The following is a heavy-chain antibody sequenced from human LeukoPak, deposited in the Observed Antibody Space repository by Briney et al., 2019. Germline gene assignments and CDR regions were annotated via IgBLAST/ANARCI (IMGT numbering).Heavy chain of an antibody. V-gene: IGHV3-33*01. Sequence: PGRSLRLSCAASGFTFSSYGMHWVRQAPGKGLGWVADIWYDGSNKYYADSVKGRFTISRDNSKNTLCLQMISLRAEDTAVYYCARASSSWYNYFDYWGQGTLVTVSS. D-gene: IGHD6-13*01. CDR2: IWYDGSNK. J-gene: IGHJ4*02. CDR3: ARASSSWYNYFDY. CDR1: GFTFSSYG.